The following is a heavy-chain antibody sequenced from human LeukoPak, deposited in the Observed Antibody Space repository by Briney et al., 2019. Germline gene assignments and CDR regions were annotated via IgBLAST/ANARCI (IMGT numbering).Heavy chain of an antibody. CDR2: VSFDGSNK. D-gene: IGHD1-26*01. Sequence: GRSLRLSCAASGFTFSGYGMHWVRQAPGRGLQWVAVVSFDGSNKYYVDSVKGRFTISRDNSKNTLYLQMNSLRAEDTAVYYCARGRRFWGATTHYFDYWGQGTLVTVSS. CDR1: GFTFSGYG. CDR3: ARGRRFWGATTHYFDY. V-gene: IGHV3-30*03. J-gene: IGHJ4*02.